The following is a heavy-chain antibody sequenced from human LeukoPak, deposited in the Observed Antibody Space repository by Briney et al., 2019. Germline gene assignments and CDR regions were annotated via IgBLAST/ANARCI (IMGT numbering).Heavy chain of an antibody. CDR3: AAGGYYGYDQAIDY. Sequence: QAGGSLRLSCAASGFTFSSYWMTWVRQAPGKGLEWVANIKQDGSEKYYVDFVKGRFTISRDNAKNSLYLQMNSLTTDDTAVYYCAAGGYYGYDQAIDYWGQGTLVTVSS. D-gene: IGHD5-12*01. CDR2: IKQDGSEK. J-gene: IGHJ4*02. V-gene: IGHV3-7*03. CDR1: GFTFSSYW.